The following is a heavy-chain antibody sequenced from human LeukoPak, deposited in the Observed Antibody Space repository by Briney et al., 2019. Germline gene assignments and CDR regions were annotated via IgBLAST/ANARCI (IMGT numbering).Heavy chain of an antibody. Sequence: GGSLRLSCTASGLIFSNNWMNWVRQAPRKGLQWVANIKQDGNEKYYVDSVKGRFTISRDNAKSSLYLQMNSLRAEDTAVYYCATARQGAMFASEYWGQGTLVTVSS. CDR1: GLIFSNNW. V-gene: IGHV3-7*01. CDR3: ATARQGAMFASEY. J-gene: IGHJ4*02. D-gene: IGHD3-10*02. CDR2: IKQDGNEK.